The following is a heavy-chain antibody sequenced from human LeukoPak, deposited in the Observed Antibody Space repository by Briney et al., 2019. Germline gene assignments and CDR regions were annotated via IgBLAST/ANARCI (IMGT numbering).Heavy chain of an antibody. V-gene: IGHV4-4*07. CDR3: AREERGYSSSWYTER. Sequence: SETLSLTCTVSGGSISSYYWSWIRQPAGKGREWIGRIYTSGSTNYNPSLKSRVTMSVDTSKNQFSLKLSSVTGADTAVYYRAREERGYSSSWYTERWGQGTLVTVSS. CDR1: GGSISSYY. J-gene: IGHJ4*02. D-gene: IGHD6-13*01. CDR2: IYTSGST.